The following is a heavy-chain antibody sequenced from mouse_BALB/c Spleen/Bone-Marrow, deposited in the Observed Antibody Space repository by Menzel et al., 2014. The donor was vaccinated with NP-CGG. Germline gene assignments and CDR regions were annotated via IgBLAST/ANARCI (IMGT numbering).Heavy chain of an antibody. CDR2: IDPANGYT. Sequence: EVKLMESGAELVKPGVSVRLSCTASGFNIKDIYIHWMKQRPEQGLEWIGRIDPANGYTKFDPKFQDKATITADTSSNTANLQLGSLASEDTAVYYCASSGTGGYFDCWGQGTTLTVSS. J-gene: IGHJ2*01. CDR3: ASSGTGGYFDC. V-gene: IGHV14-3*02. D-gene: IGHD3-3*01. CDR1: GFNIKDIY.